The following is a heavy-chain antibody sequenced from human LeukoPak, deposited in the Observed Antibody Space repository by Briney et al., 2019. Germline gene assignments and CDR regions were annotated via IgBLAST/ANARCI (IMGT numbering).Heavy chain of an antibody. D-gene: IGHD1-1*01. Sequence: GGSLRLSCAASGFTFSSYEMNWVRQAPGKGLEGVSYISSSGSTIYDADSVKGRFTISRDNAKNSLYLQMNSLRAEDTAVYYCAREGTERSPAWYYGMDVWGQGTTVTVSS. J-gene: IGHJ6*02. CDR3: AREGTERSPAWYYGMDV. V-gene: IGHV3-48*03. CDR2: ISSSGSTI. CDR1: GFTFSSYE.